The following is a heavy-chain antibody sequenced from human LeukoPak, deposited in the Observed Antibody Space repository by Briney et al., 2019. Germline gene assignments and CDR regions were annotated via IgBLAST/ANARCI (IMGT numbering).Heavy chain of an antibody. J-gene: IGHJ6*04. CDR2: IIPIFGTA. Sequence: ASVKVSCKASGYTFTSYGISWVRQAPGQGLEWMGGIIPIFGTANYAQKFQGRVTITADKSTSTAYMELSSLRSEDTAVYYCARAWIQLWLPMDVWGKGTTVTVSS. V-gene: IGHV1-69*06. CDR3: ARAWIQLWLPMDV. D-gene: IGHD5-18*01. CDR1: GYTFTSYG.